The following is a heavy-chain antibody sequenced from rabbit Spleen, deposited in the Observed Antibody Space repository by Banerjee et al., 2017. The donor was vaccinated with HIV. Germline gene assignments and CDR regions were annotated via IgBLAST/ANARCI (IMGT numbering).Heavy chain of an antibody. CDR3: ARDLVAVIGWNFNL. Sequence: QEQLVESGGGLVQPEGSLTLTCKASGFSFSDRDVMCWVRQAPGKGLEWIACINTWSNRPVYASWAKGRFTMSKTSSTTVTLQMTSLTAADTATYFCARDLVAVIGWNFNLWGQGTLVTV. CDR2: INTWSNRP. D-gene: IGHD1-1*01. V-gene: IGHV1S45*01. CDR1: GFSFSDRDV. J-gene: IGHJ4*01.